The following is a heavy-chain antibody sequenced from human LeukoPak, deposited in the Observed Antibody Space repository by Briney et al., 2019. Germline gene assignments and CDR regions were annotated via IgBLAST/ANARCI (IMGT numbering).Heavy chain of an antibody. V-gene: IGHV3-33*01. Sequence: GGSLRLSCAASGFTFSSYGMHWVRQAPGKGLEWVAVIWYDGSNKYYADSVKGRFTISRDNSTNTLYLQMNSLRAEDTAVYYCAREMKNYYYYYGMDVWGQGTTVTVSS. CDR3: AREMKNYYYYYGMDV. CDR2: IWYDGSNK. J-gene: IGHJ6*02. CDR1: GFTFSSYG.